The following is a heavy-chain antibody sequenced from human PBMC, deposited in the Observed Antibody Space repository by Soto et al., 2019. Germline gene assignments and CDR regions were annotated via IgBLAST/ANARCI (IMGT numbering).Heavy chain of an antibody. D-gene: IGHD2-15*01. CDR2: ISGSGGST. CDR3: AKASGSGVVAVPIWFDP. CDR1: GFTFSSYA. V-gene: IGHV3-23*01. J-gene: IGHJ5*02. Sequence: GGSLRLSCAASGFTFSSYAMRWVRQAPGKGLEWVSGISGSGGSTYYADSVKGRFTISRDNSKNTLYLQMNSLRAEDTAVYYCAKASGSGVVAVPIWFDPWGQGTLVTVSS.